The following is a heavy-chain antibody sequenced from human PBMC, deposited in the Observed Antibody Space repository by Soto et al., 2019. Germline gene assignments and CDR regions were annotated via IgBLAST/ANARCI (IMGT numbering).Heavy chain of an antibody. CDR3: ARKKSIVGATGYFDY. D-gene: IGHD1-26*01. V-gene: IGHV3-66*01. J-gene: IGHJ4*02. CDR1: GFTVITNY. CDR2: IYAGGNT. Sequence: EVQMVESGGGLVQPGGSLRLSCAVSGFTVITNYISWVRQAPGKGLEWVSDIYAGGNTYYADSVKGRFAISRDNSKNTLYLAMHSLRVEATAAYYCARKKSIVGATGYFDYWGQGTLVSVSS.